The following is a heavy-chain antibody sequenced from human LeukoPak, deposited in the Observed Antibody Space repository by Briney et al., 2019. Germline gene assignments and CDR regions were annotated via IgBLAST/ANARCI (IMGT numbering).Heavy chain of an antibody. V-gene: IGHV3-30-3*01. CDR2: ISYDGSNK. Sequence: PGGSLRLSCAASGFTFSSYAMHWVRQAPGKGVEWVAAISYDGSNKHYADSVKGRFTISRDNSKNTLYVQMDSLRPEDTAVYYCARLSSGCLDYWGQGTLVTVSP. D-gene: IGHD6-19*01. J-gene: IGHJ4*02. CDR3: ARLSSGCLDY. CDR1: GFTFSSYA.